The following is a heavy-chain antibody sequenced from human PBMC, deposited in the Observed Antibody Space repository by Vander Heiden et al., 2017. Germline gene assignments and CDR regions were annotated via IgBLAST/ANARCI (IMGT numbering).Heavy chain of an antibody. Sequence: EVQLVESGGGLVKPGGSLRLSCAASGFTFSSYSMNWVRQATGKGLEWVSSISSSSSYIDYSYSVKGRFTIARDNAKNSLYMQLNRLRAEDTAVYYCAMYSSIDAFDIWCQGTMVTVSS. CDR2: ISSSSSYI. CDR1: GFTFSSYS. V-gene: IGHV3-21*01. J-gene: IGHJ3*02. D-gene: IGHD6-19*01. CDR3: AMYSSIDAFDI.